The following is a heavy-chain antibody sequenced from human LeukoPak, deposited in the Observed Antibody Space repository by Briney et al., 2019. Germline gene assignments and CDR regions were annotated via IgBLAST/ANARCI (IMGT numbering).Heavy chain of an antibody. V-gene: IGHV4-30-4*01. CDR3: ARGGILWFGELLSFDY. CDR2: IYYSGST. D-gene: IGHD3-10*01. J-gene: IGHJ4*02. Sequence: SQTLSLTCTVSGGSISSGDYYWSWIRQPPGKGLEWIGYIYYSGSTNYNPSLKSRVTISVDTSKNQFSLKLSSVTAADTAVYYCARGGILWFGELLSFDYWGQGTLVTVSS. CDR1: GGSISSGDYY.